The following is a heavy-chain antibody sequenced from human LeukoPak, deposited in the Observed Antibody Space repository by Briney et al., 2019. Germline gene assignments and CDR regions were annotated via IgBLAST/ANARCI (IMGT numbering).Heavy chain of an antibody. J-gene: IGHJ6*03. CDR1: GYTFTGYY. Sequence: ASVKVSCKASGYTFTGYYMHWVRQAPGQGLEWMGWINPNSGGTNYAQKFQGRVTMTRDTSIGTAYMELSRLRSDDTAVYYCARGYCSSTSCPKYYYYYYMDVWGKGTTVTVSS. D-gene: IGHD2-2*01. CDR3: ARGYCSSTSCPKYYYYYYMDV. V-gene: IGHV1-2*02. CDR2: INPNSGGT.